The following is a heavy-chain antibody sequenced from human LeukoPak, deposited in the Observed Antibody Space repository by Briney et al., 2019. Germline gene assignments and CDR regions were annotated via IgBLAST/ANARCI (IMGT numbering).Heavy chain of an antibody. CDR3: VKDLGGSGSYQYYFDY. V-gene: IGHV3-64D*06. CDR1: GFTFSSYA. J-gene: IGHJ4*02. D-gene: IGHD3-10*01. Sequence: GGSLRLSCSASGFTFSSYAMHWVRQAPGKGLEYVSALSSNGGSTYYADSVKGRFTISRDNSKNTLYLQMSSLRAEDTAVYYCVKDLGGSGSYQYYFDYWGQGTLVTVSS. CDR2: LSSNGGST.